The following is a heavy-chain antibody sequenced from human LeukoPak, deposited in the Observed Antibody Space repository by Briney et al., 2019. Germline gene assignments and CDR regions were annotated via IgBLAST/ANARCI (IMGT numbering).Heavy chain of an antibody. Sequence: PGGSLRLSCAASGFTFDDYAMHWVRQAPGKGLEWVSGISWNSGSIGYADSVKGRFTISRDNAKNSLYLQMNSLRAKDTALYYCAKGKFWYYFDYWGQGTLVTVSS. CDR1: GFTFDDYA. J-gene: IGHJ4*02. CDR3: AKGKFWYYFDY. D-gene: IGHD2-8*02. V-gene: IGHV3-9*01. CDR2: ISWNSGSI.